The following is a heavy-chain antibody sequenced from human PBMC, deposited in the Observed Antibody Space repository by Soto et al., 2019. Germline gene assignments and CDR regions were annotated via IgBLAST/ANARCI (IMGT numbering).Heavy chain of an antibody. J-gene: IGHJ4*02. CDR2: INAGNGST. Sequence: ASVKVSCKASGYTFTSYAMHWVRQAPGQRLEWMGWINAGNGSTKYSQKFQGRVTITRDTSASTAYMELSSLRSEDTAVYYCARGPPKYCISTSCYPSDYWGQGTLVTVSS. CDR3: ARGPPKYCISTSCYPSDY. D-gene: IGHD2-2*01. CDR1: GYTFTSYA. V-gene: IGHV1-3*01.